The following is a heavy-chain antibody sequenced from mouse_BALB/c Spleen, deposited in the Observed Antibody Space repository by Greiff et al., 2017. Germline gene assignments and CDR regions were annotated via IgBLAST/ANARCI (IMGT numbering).Heavy chain of an antibody. CDR2: IYPGDGDT. J-gene: IGHJ2*01. CDR1: GYAFSSYW. CDR3: ARRGVAYYFDY. D-gene: IGHD1-3*01. V-gene: IGHV1-80*01. Sequence: QVQLQQSGAELVRPGSSVKISCKASGYAFSSYWMNWVKQRPGQGLEWIGQIYPGDGDTNYNGKFKGKATLTADKSSSTAYMQLSSLTSEDSAVYFCARRGVAYYFDYWGQGTTLTVSS.